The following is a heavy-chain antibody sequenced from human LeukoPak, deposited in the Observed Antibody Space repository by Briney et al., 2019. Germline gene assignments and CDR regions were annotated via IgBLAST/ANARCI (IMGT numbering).Heavy chain of an antibody. CDR2: IYPGDSDT. Sequence: GESLKISCKGSGYSFTSYWIGWVRQVPGKGLEWMGIIYPGDSDTRYSPSFQGQVTISADKSISTAYLQWSSLKASDTAMYYCARVRTYYDSSGYYFDYWGQGTLVTVSS. J-gene: IGHJ4*02. CDR1: GYSFTSYW. V-gene: IGHV5-51*01. CDR3: ARVRTYYDSSGYYFDY. D-gene: IGHD3-22*01.